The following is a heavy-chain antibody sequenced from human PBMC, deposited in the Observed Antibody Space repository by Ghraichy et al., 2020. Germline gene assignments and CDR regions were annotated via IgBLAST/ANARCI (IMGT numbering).Heavy chain of an antibody. CDR2: IIPIFGTA. Sequence: SVKVSCKASGGTFSSYAISWVRQAPGQGLEWMGGIIPIFGTANYAQKFQGRVTITADESTSTAYMELSSLRSEDTAVYYCASNNIAAAGFQHWGQGTLVTVSS. V-gene: IGHV1-69*13. D-gene: IGHD6-13*01. CDR1: GGTFSSYA. CDR3: ASNNIAAAGFQH. J-gene: IGHJ1*01.